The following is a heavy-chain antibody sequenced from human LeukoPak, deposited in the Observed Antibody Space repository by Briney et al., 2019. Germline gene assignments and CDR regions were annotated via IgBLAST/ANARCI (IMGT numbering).Heavy chain of an antibody. V-gene: IGHV3-23*01. D-gene: IGHD4-23*01. J-gene: IGHJ3*02. CDR1: GFTFSTYA. CDR3: AKLGGDHRGPFDI. CDR2: ISGSGGST. Sequence: GGSLRLSCAASGFTFSTYAMSWVRQAPGKGLEWVSVISGSGGSTYYADSVKGRFTISRDNSKNTLYLQMNSLRAEDTAVYYCAKLGGDHRGPFDIWGRGTMVTVSS.